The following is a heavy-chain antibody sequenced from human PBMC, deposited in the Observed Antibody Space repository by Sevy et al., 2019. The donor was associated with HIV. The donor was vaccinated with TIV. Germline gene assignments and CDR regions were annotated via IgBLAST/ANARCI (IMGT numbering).Heavy chain of an antibody. J-gene: IGHJ3*02. CDR2: IYYSGST. CDR3: ARERHKQQLPDNDAFDI. D-gene: IGHD6-13*01. Sequence: SETLSLTCTVSGGSISSYYWSWIRQPPGKGLEWIGYIYYSGSTNYNPSLKSRVTISVDTSKNQFSLKLSSVTAADTAVYYCARERHKQQLPDNDAFDIWGQGTMVTVSS. CDR1: GGSISSYY. V-gene: IGHV4-59*01.